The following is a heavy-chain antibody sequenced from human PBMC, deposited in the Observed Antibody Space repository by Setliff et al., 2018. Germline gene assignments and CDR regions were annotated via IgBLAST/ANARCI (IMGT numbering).Heavy chain of an antibody. V-gene: IGHV4-39*01. CDR1: GASLNSGTYY. CDR2: IYYRGDT. J-gene: IGHJ4*02. D-gene: IGHD1-1*01. CDR3: ARTGTYRYFDY. Sequence: SETLSLTCTVSGASLNSGTYYWGWIRQPPGKGLEWIGRIYYRGDTYYNASLKGRLTISVDAAQNQFSLRLTSVTAADTAVYYCARTGTYRYFDYWGQGALVTVSS.